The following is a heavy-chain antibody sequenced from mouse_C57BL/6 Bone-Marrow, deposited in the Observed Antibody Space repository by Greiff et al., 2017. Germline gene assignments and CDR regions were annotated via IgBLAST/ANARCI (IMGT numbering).Heavy chain of an antibody. CDR2: ISSGGSYT. CDR3: ASNYYGSSYDD. V-gene: IGHV5-6*01. J-gene: IGHJ2*01. CDR1: GFTFSSYG. D-gene: IGHD1-1*01. Sequence: EVKLMESGGDLVKPGGSLKLSCAASGFTFSSYGMSWVRQTPDKRLEWVATISSGGSYTYYPDSVKGRFTISRDNAKNTLYLQMSSLKSEDTAMYYCASNYYGSSYDDWGQGTTLTVSS.